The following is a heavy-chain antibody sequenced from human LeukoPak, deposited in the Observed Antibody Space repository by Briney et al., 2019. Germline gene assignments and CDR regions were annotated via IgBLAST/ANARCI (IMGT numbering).Heavy chain of an antibody. V-gene: IGHV4-34*01. D-gene: IGHD3-3*01. Sequence: PSETLSLTCAVYGGSFSGYYWSWIRQPPGKGLEWIGEINHSGSTNYNPSLKSRVTISVDTSKNQFSLKLSSVTAADTAVYYCARRITIFGVVIKRYFDYWGQGTLVTVSS. CDR2: INHSGST. J-gene: IGHJ4*02. CDR3: ARRITIFGVVIKRYFDY. CDR1: GGSFSGYY.